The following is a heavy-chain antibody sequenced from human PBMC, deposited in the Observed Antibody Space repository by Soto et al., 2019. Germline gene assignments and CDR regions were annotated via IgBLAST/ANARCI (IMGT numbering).Heavy chain of an antibody. Sequence: GASVKVSCKASGYTFTSYGISWVRQAPGQGLEWMGWISAYNGNTNYAQKLQGRVTMTTDTSTSTAYMELRSLRSDDTAVYYCARDTYYYDSSGGSTYYYYGMDVWGQGTTVTVSS. CDR3: ARDTYYYDSSGGSTYYYYGMDV. J-gene: IGHJ6*02. CDR1: GYTFTSYG. V-gene: IGHV1-18*01. D-gene: IGHD3-22*01. CDR2: ISAYNGNT.